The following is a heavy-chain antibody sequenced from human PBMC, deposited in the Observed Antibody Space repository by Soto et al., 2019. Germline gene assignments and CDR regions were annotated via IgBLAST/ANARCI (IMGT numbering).Heavy chain of an antibody. J-gene: IGHJ6*02. CDR2: ISNSGSTI. Sequence: QVQLVESGGGLVKPGGSLRLSCAASGFTFSDYYMSWIRQAPGKGLEWVSYISNSGSTIYFADSVKGRFTISRDNAKNSLYLQMNSQRAEDTAVYYCARQKAWTGEWLSLYAPGMDVWGQGTTVTVSS. V-gene: IGHV3-11*01. D-gene: IGHD3-22*01. CDR1: GFTFSDYY. CDR3: ARQKAWTGEWLSLYAPGMDV.